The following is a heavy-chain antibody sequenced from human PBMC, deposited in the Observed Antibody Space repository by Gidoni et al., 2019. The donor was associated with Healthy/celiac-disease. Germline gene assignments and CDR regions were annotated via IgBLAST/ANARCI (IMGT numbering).Heavy chain of an antibody. CDR3: AKVGRSDYVIYWYFDL. CDR2: ISYDGSNK. J-gene: IGHJ2*01. D-gene: IGHD4-17*01. Sequence: QVQLVESGGGVVQPGRSLRLSCAASGSTFSSYGMHWVRQAPGKGLEWVAVISYDGSNKYYADSVKGRFTISRDNSKNTLYLQMNSLRAEDTAVYYCAKVGRSDYVIYWYFDLWGRGTLVTVSS. V-gene: IGHV3-30*18. CDR1: GSTFSSYG.